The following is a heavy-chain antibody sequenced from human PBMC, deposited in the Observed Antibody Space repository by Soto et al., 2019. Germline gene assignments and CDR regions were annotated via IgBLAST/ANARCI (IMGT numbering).Heavy chain of an antibody. V-gene: IGHV1-46*03. J-gene: IGHJ4*02. CDR3: AREHAQVRYFDRRGFDY. Sequence: ASVKVSCKASGYTFTSYYMHWVRQSPGQGLEWMGIINPSGGSTSYAQKFQGRVTMTRDTSTSTVYMELSSLRSEDTAVYYCAREHAQVRYFDRRGFDYWGQGTLVTVSS. CDR2: INPSGGST. D-gene: IGHD3-9*01. CDR1: GYTFTSYY.